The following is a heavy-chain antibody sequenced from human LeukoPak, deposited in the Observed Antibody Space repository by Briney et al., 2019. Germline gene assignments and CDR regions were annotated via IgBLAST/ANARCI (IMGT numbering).Heavy chain of an antibody. D-gene: IGHD2-2*01. V-gene: IGHV3-30*18. J-gene: IGHJ3*01. CDR3: AKPAVKRGYCGSSSFYVSRIDV. CDR1: GFIFSDYG. CDR2: ISYDGSKK. Sequence: PGGALRLSCAASGFIFSDYGMHGVREAPGKGGEWVAVISYDGSKKYNADFVKGRFPIPTHNSTNTLHLQINRLRVEHTAVYSCAKPAVKRGYCGSSSFYVSRIDVWGQGTMVTVSS.